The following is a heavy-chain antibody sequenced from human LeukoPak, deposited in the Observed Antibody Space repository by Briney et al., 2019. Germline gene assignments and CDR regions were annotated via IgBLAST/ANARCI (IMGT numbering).Heavy chain of an antibody. V-gene: IGHV4-34*01. CDR1: GGSFSGYY. D-gene: IGHD1-1*01. J-gene: IGHJ4*02. Sequence: SETLSLTCAVYGGSFSGYYWSWIRQPPGKGLEWIGEINHSGSTNYNPSLKSRVTISVDTSKNQFSLKLSSVTAADTAVYFCARIWKNRSYWGQGTLVTVSS. CDR3: ARIWKNRSY. CDR2: INHSGST.